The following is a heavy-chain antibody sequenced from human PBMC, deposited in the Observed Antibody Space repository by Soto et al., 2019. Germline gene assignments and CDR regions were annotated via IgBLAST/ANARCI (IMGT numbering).Heavy chain of an antibody. CDR3: ARYSGSYWHYLDP. CDR1: GYSFASHW. J-gene: IGHJ5*02. D-gene: IGHD1-26*01. V-gene: IGHV5-51*01. Sequence: RGESLKISCKGSGYSFASHWVAWVRQMPEKGLEWIGTIYPGDSDTKYSSAFRGHVTISADTSVSTAYLQWRSLEATDSAIYYCARYSGSYWHYLDPWGQGTLVTVSS. CDR2: IYPGDSDT.